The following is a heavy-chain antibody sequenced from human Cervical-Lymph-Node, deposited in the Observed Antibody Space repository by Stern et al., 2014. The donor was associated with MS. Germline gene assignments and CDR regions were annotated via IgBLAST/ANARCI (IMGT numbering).Heavy chain of an antibody. CDR1: GGSISSYY. V-gene: IGHV4-59*01. CDR2: IYYSGST. J-gene: IGHJ4*02. Sequence: MQLVESGPGLVKPSETLSLTCTVSGGSISSYYWSWIRQPPGKGLEWIGYIYYSGSTNYNPSLKSRLTISVDTSKNQFSLKLSSVTAADTAVYYCARSRVAGANFDYWGQGTLVTVSS. D-gene: IGHD6-19*01. CDR3: ARSRVAGANFDY.